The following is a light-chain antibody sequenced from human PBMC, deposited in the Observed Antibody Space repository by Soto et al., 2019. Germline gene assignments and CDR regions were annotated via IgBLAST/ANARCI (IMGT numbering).Light chain of an antibody. CDR3: QQYDNWRSIT. V-gene: IGKV3-15*01. Sequence: EIVMTPSPATLSLSPGERSTLSCLASQSISNKLAWYQHRPGQAPRLLIYDTSTRAAGVPARFSGSGSGTDFTLTISSLQSEDFAVYYCQQYDNWRSITFGQGKRLGIK. CDR2: DTS. CDR1: QSISNK. J-gene: IGKJ5*01.